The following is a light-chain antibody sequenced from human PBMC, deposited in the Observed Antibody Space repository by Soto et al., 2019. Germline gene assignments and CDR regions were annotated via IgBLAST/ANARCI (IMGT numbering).Light chain of an antibody. CDR1: SSDVGGYNY. J-gene: IGLJ2*01. CDR2: DVS. V-gene: IGLV2-11*01. Sequence: QSALTQPRSVSGSPGQSVTISCTGTSSDVGGYNYVSWYQQHPGKAPKLMIYDVSKRPSGVPDRFSGSKSGNTASLTISGRQAEDEADYYCGSYEGRSTLVFGGGTKVTVL. CDR3: GSYEGRSTLV.